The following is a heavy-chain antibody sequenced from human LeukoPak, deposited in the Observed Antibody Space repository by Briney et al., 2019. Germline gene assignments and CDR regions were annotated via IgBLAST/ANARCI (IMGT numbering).Heavy chain of an antibody. Sequence: SETLSLTCTVSGGSISSSSYYWGWIRQPPGKGLEWIGSIYYSGSTNYNPSLKSRVTISVDTSKNQFSLKLSSVTAADTAVYYCARLPGPRGARGTMVRGVPRPYNWFDPWGQGTLVTVSS. CDR2: IYYSGST. CDR3: ARLPGPRGARGTMVRGVPRPYNWFDP. J-gene: IGHJ5*02. D-gene: IGHD3-10*01. V-gene: IGHV4-39*07. CDR1: GGSISSSSYY.